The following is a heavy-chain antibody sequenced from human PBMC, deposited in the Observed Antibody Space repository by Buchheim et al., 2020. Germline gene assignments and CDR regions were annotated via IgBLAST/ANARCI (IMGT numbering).Heavy chain of an antibody. CDR2: INPRGGST. Sequence: QVQLVQSGAEVKKPGASVKVSCKASGYTFTSYYMHWVRQAPGQGLEWMGIINPRGGSTSYAQKFQGRVTMTRDTSTSTVYMELSSLRSEDTAVYYCARDANLLLLLGYYYYGMDVWGQGTT. J-gene: IGHJ6*02. CDR1: GYTFTSYY. V-gene: IGHV1-46*01. D-gene: IGHD3-22*01. CDR3: ARDANLLLLLGYYYYGMDV.